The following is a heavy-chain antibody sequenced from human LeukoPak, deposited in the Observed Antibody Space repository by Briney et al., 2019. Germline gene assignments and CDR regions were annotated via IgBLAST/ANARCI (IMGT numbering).Heavy chain of an antibody. CDR2: IIPIFGAA. Sequence: SVKVSCKASGGTFSSYAISWVRQAPGQGLEWMGGIIPIFGAANYAQKFQGRVTITTDESTSTAYMELSSLRSEDTAVYYCATDPGGGVATIVDYWGQGTLVTVSS. D-gene: IGHD5-12*01. CDR3: ATDPGGGVATIVDY. V-gene: IGHV1-69*05. J-gene: IGHJ4*02. CDR1: GGTFSSYA.